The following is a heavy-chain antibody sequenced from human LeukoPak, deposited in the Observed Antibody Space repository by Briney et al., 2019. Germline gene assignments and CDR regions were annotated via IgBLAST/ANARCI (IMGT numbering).Heavy chain of an antibody. V-gene: IGHV3-7*01. CDR3: ARDRRAAGGGSYFDY. J-gene: IGHJ4*02. D-gene: IGHD6-13*01. Sequence: GGSLRLSCAASGFTFSSYAMSWVRQGPGKGRGWVANIKQDGSEKYYVDSVKGRFTISRDNAKNSLYLQMNSLRAEDTAVYYCARDRRAAGGGSYFDYWGQGTLVTVSS. CDR2: IKQDGSEK. CDR1: GFTFSSYA.